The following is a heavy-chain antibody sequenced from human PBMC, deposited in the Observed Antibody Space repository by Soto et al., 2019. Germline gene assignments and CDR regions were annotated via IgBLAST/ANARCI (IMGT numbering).Heavy chain of an antibody. J-gene: IGHJ4*02. Sequence: QLQPQESGPGLVKPSEALSLTCSVSGGSISSSSYYWGWIRQPPGKGLEWIDSIYYSGSTYYNPSLKSRVTISIDKSKNQFSLKLSSLTAADTAVYYCARLEGLATISYYFDFWGQGTLVTVSS. V-gene: IGHV4-39*01. D-gene: IGHD3-9*01. CDR1: GGSISSSSYY. CDR2: IYYSGST. CDR3: ARLEGLATISYYFDF.